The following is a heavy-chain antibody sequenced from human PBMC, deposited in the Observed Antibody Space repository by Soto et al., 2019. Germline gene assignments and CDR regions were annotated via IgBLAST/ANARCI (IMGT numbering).Heavy chain of an antibody. D-gene: IGHD4-4*01. Sequence: EIQLMQSGGGLARPGGSLRLSCAASGFSFSSYWMSWVRQAPGKGPEWVANIKEDGREQHYVDSVKGRFTISRDNTENSLFLQMNNLRAEDSAIYYCAITTSTVSYWFDPWGPGTQVTVSS. CDR2: IKEDGREQ. CDR1: GFSFSSYW. V-gene: IGHV3-7*03. CDR3: AITTSTVSYWFDP. J-gene: IGHJ5*02.